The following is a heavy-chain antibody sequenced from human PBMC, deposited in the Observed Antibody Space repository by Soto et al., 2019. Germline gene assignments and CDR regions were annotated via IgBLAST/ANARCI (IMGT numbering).Heavy chain of an antibody. CDR1: GFSLSSTRMA. CDR3: AHIVVAGLGYYFDY. V-gene: IGHV2-5*02. Sequence: QITLKESGPTLVKPTQTLTLTCTFSGFSLSSTRMAVGWIRQPPGKALEWLALIYWDDDKRYSPFLKSRLTIXXXTXXNQGVLTMTNMDPVDTARYYCAHIVVAGLGYYFDYWGQGTLVTVSS. J-gene: IGHJ4*02. CDR2: IYWDDDK. D-gene: IGHD6-19*01.